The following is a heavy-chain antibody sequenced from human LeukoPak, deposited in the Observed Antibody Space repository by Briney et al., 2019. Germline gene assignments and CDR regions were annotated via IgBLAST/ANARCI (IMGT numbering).Heavy chain of an antibody. V-gene: IGHV1-46*01. CDR3: ARDLKRYCSGGSCYSGYFQH. CDR2: INPSGGST. J-gene: IGHJ1*01. Sequence: ASLTVSCKASGYTFISYYMHEVRQAPGQGLEWMGIINPSGGSTSYAQKFQGRVTMTRDTSTSTVYMELSSLRSEDTAVYYCARDLKRYCSGGSCYSGYFQHWGQGTLVTVSS. D-gene: IGHD2-15*01. CDR1: GYTFISYY.